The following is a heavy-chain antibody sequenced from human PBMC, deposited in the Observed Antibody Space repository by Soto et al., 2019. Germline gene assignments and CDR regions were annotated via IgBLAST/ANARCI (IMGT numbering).Heavy chain of an antibody. CDR1: GGSISSGGYY. Sequence: TSETLSLTCTVSGGSISSGGYYWSWIRQHPGKGLEWIGYIYYSGSTYYNPSLKSRVTISVDTSKNQFSLKLSSLRSEDTAVYYCATTFRGYVWGSYRPYYGMDVWGQGTTVTVSS. J-gene: IGHJ6*02. CDR3: ATTFRGYVWGSYRPYYGMDV. CDR2: IYYSGST. D-gene: IGHD3-16*02. V-gene: IGHV4-31*03.